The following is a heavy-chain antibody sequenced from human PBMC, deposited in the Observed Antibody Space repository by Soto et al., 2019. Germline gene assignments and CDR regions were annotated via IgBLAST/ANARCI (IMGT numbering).Heavy chain of an antibody. J-gene: IGHJ4*02. Sequence: QVQLQQWGAGLLKPSETLSLTCAVYGGSFSGYYWSWIRQPPGKGLEWIGEINHSGSTNYNPSLRRRVTISVDTSRNQFSLKLSSVTAADTAVYYCARESSYYGSGRYNWGQGTLVTVSS. CDR3: ARESSYYGSGRYN. D-gene: IGHD3-10*01. V-gene: IGHV4-34*01. CDR1: GGSFSGYY. CDR2: INHSGST.